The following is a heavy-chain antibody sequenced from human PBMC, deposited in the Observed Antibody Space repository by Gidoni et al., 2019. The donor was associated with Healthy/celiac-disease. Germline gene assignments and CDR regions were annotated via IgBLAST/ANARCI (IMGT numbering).Heavy chain of an antibody. D-gene: IGHD2-2*01. CDR1: GFTFSSHS. CDR3: ARELVVVPAAHSTSTPAQH. Sequence: EVQLGESGGGLGKPGGSRRLCCTASGFTFSSHSRNWVRQAPGKGLEWVSSISSSSSYIYYADSVKGRFTISRDNAKNSLYLQMTSLRAEDTAVYYCARELVVVPAAHSTSTPAQHWGQGTLVTVSS. J-gene: IGHJ1*01. V-gene: IGHV3-21*01. CDR2: ISSSSSYI.